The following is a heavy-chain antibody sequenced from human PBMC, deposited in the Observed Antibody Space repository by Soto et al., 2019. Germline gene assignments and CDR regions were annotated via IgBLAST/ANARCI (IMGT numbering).Heavy chain of an antibody. V-gene: IGHV1-3*01. D-gene: IGHD6-19*01. Sequence: ASVKVSCKASGYTFTSYAMHWVRQAPGQRLEWMGWINAGNGNTKYSQKFQGRVTITRDTSASTAYMELSSLRSEDTAVYYCARDRQWLAPNWFDPWGQGTLVTVSS. CDR3: ARDRQWLAPNWFDP. CDR1: GYTFTSYA. CDR2: INAGNGNT. J-gene: IGHJ5*02.